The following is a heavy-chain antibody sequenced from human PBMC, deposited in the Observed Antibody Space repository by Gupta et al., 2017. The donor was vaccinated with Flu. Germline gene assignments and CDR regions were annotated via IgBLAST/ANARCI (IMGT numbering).Heavy chain of an antibody. CDR3: AKGHSGWSPNWFDP. V-gene: IGHV3-23*01. CDR1: GFRFSDYA. D-gene: IGHD6-19*01. Sequence: VELLESGGDLIQSGGSLRLSCAASGFRFSDYAMGWVRQAPGKGLEWVATLSGSGGNTYYADSVKGRLTISRDNSRNTLFLQMNSLSPDDTAVYYCAKGHSGWSPNWFDPWGQGTLVTVSS. J-gene: IGHJ5*02. CDR2: LSGSGGNT.